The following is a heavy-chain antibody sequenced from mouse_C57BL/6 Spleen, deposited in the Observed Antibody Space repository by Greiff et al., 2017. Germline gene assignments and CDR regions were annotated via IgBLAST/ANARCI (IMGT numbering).Heavy chain of an antibody. D-gene: IGHD1-1*01. V-gene: IGHV1-15*01. Sequence: QVQLQQSGAELVRPGASVTLSCKASGYTFTDYEMHWVKQTPVHGLEWIGAIDPETGGTAYNQKFKGKAILTADKSSSTAYMELRSLTSEDSAVYYGTGWDIRVVAPYYAMDYWGQGTSVTVSS. CDR2: IDPETGGT. CDR3: TGWDIRVVAPYYAMDY. CDR1: GYTFTDYE. J-gene: IGHJ4*01.